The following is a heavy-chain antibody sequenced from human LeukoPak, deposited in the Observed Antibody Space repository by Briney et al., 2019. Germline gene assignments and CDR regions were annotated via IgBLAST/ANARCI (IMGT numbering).Heavy chain of an antibody. J-gene: IGHJ6*03. CDR1: GFTFTSSA. D-gene: IGHD5-18*01. V-gene: IGHV1-58*02. CDR2: IVVGSGNT. CDR3: AALRPPLNSYGYYYYYYMDV. Sequence: SVKVSCKASGFTFTSSAMQWVRQARGQRLEWIGWIVVGSGNTNYAQEFQERVTITRDMSTSTAYMELSSLRSEDTAVYYCAALRPPLNSYGYYYYYYMDVWGKGTTVTVSS.